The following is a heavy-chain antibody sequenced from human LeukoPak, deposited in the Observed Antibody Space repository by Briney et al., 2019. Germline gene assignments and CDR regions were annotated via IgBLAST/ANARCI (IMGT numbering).Heavy chain of an antibody. CDR3: ARAARAYCGGDCHGAFDI. D-gene: IGHD2-21*02. J-gene: IGHJ3*02. CDR2: INPSGGST. Sequence: VASVKVSCKASGYTFTSYYMHWVRQAPGQGLEWMGIINPSGGSTSYAQKFQGRVTMTRDMSTSTVYMELSSLRSEDTAVYYCARAARAYCGGDCHGAFDIWGQGTMVTVSS. V-gene: IGHV1-46*01. CDR1: GYTFTSYY.